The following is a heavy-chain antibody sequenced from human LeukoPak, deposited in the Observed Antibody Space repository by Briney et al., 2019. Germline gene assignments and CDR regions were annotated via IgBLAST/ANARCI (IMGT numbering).Heavy chain of an antibody. CDR1: GFTFGDYA. D-gene: IGHD1-1*01. CDR3: TRDRGAYNLYDY. V-gene: IGHV3-49*03. J-gene: IGHJ4*02. CDR2: IRSKVYGETA. Sequence: GGSLRLSCTASGFTFGDYAMSWIRQAPGKGLEWVGFIRSKVYGETADYAASVKGRFTISRDDSKAIAYLQMNSLKTEDTAVYHCTRDRGAYNLYDYWGQGTLVTVSS.